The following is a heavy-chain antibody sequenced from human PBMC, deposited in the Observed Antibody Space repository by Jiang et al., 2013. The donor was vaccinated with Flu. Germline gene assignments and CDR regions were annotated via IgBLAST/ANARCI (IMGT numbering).Heavy chain of an antibody. CDR2: IWYDGSKK. Sequence: RLSCAASGFTFSGHGMHWVRQAPGKGLEWVAVIWYDGSKKYYADSVKGRFTISRDNSKNTLSLQMNSLRAEDTAEYFCARDNKYDWYFDLWGRGTLVTVS. J-gene: IGHJ2*01. D-gene: IGHD2-8*01. CDR3: ARDNKYDWYFDL. CDR1: GFTFSGHG. V-gene: IGHV3-33*01.